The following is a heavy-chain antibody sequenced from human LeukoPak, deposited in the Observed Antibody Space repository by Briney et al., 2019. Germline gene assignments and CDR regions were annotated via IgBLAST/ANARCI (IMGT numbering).Heavy chain of an antibody. Sequence: SVKVSCKASGYTFTSYGIIWVRQAPGQGLEWMGRIIPILGIANYAQKFQGRVTITADKSTSTAYMELSSLRSEDTAVYYCAREPYYDILTGYRDWGQGTLVTVSS. D-gene: IGHD3-9*01. CDR2: IIPILGIA. J-gene: IGHJ4*02. CDR3: AREPYYDILTGYRD. V-gene: IGHV1-69*04. CDR1: GYTFTSYG.